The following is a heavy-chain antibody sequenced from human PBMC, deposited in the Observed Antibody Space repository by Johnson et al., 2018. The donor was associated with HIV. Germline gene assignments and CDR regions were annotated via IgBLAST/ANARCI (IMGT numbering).Heavy chain of an antibody. J-gene: IGHJ3*02. V-gene: IGHV3-30*02. D-gene: IGHD4-11*01. CDR1: GFTFSSYG. CDR3: ATKGITVTTARAFDI. Sequence: QMQLVESGGGVVQPGGSLRLSCAASGFTFSSYGLHWVRQAPGKGLEWVAFIRYDGSTKYYADSVKGRFTISRDNSKNSLYLQMNSLRAEDTAVYYCATKGITVTTARAFDIWGQGTLVTVSS. CDR2: IRYDGSTK.